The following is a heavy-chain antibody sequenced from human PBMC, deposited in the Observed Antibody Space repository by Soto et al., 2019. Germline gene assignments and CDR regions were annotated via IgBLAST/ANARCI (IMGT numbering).Heavy chain of an antibody. CDR2: IYYSGST. J-gene: IGHJ4*02. CDR1: GGSISSYY. D-gene: IGHD3-3*01. V-gene: IGHV4-59*01. Sequence: SETLSLTCTVSGGSISSYYWSWIRQPPGKGLEWIGYIYYSGSTNYTPSLKSRVTISVDTSKNQFSLKLSSVTAADTAVYYCARVATIFGVALVDYWGQGTLVTGSS. CDR3: ARVATIFGVALVDY.